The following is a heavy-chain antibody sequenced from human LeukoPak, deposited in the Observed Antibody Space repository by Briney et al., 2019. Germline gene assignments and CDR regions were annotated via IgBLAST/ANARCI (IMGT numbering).Heavy chain of an antibody. J-gene: IGHJ4*02. V-gene: IGHV4-34*01. CDR1: GGSFSGYY. Sequence: TSESLSLTCAVYGGSFSGYYWSWIRQPPGKGLEWIGEIYHTGSTNYNPSLKSRVTISVDTSKNQFSLKLSSVTAADTAVYYCARAELTGGPYYFDYWGQGTLVTVSS. CDR2: IYHTGST. CDR3: ARAELTGGPYYFDY. D-gene: IGHD3-9*01.